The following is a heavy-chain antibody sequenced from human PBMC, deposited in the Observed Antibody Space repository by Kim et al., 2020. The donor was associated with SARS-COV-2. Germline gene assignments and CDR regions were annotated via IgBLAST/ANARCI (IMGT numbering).Heavy chain of an antibody. V-gene: IGHV6-1*01. D-gene: IGHD1-1*01. CDR3: ATTGTTGGSDGMDV. J-gene: IGHJ6*02. Sequence: YAVYVKSRITINPDTSKNQCSLQLNSVTPEDTAVYYCATTGTTGGSDGMDVWGQGTTVTVSS.